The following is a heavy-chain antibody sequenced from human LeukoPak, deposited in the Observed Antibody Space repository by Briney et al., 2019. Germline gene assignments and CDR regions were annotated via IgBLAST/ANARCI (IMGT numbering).Heavy chain of an antibody. CDR1: GYTLTSYR. CDR2: ISVYNGNT. J-gene: IGHJ4*02. Sequence: ASVKDTFQSTGYTLTSYRINCVEQAPGQGLEWMGWISVYNGNTKYAQKFQGRVTMTTDTSTSTAYMELRSLRYDDTAVYYCAKTLSAARGVYYFPYGGQGSLVTVSS. D-gene: IGHD6-25*01. V-gene: IGHV1-18*01. CDR3: AKTLSAARGVYYFPY.